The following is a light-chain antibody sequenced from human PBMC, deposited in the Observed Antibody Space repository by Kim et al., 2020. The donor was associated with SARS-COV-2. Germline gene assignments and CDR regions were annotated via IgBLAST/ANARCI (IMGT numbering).Light chain of an antibody. J-gene: IGKJ2*01. CDR3: QQSYSTPYI. CDR1: RTISTY. V-gene: IGKV1-39*01. CDR2: GAS. Sequence: DIQMSQSPSSLSASVGDRVTITCRASRTISTYLNWYQHKPGKAPNLLIYGASSLQSGVPSRFSGSGSGTSFTPTISSLQPEDFGNYYCQQSYSTPYIFGPGTKLEI.